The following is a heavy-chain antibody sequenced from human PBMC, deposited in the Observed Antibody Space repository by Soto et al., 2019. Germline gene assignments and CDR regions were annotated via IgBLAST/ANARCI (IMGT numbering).Heavy chain of an antibody. Sequence: GSLKISCKGSGYSFTSYWIGWVRQMPGKGLEWMGIIYPGDSDTRYSPSFQGQVTISADKSISTAYLQWSSLKASDTAMYYCARAPDFGSGYYGMDVWGQGTTVTVSS. J-gene: IGHJ6*02. CDR2: IYPGDSDT. CDR3: ARAPDFGSGYYGMDV. CDR1: GYSFTSYW. D-gene: IGHD3-3*01. V-gene: IGHV5-51*01.